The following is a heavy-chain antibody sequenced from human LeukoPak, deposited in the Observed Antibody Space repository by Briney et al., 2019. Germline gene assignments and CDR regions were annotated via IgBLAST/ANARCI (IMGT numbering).Heavy chain of an antibody. V-gene: IGHV3-23*01. D-gene: IGHD5-12*01. Sequence: GGSLRLSCEASGFTFSSYAMSWVRQAPGKGLEWVASISGGGVSTYYADSVKGRFTISRDSSKNTLYLQMNSLRAEDTAVYYCARVREESGYDLQIDYWGQGTLVTVSS. J-gene: IGHJ4*02. CDR3: ARVREESGYDLQIDY. CDR2: ISGGGVST. CDR1: GFTFSSYA.